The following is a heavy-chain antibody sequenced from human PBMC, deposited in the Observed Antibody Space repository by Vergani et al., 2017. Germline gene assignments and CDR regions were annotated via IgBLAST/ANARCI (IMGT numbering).Heavy chain of an antibody. V-gene: IGHV3-30*02. CDR3: AKYGRENSDYGYFDY. J-gene: IGHJ4*02. D-gene: IGHD4-17*01. Sequence: QVQLVETGGGVVQPGGSLRLYCATSGFSFNTYGAHWVRQAPGKGLEWVAFKEYDGRIKYNVDSVKFRFTISRDTSKKTLSLQMRSLRADDTAVYYCAKYGRENSDYGYFDYWGQGTLVTVSS. CDR1: GFSFNTYG. CDR2: KEYDGRIK.